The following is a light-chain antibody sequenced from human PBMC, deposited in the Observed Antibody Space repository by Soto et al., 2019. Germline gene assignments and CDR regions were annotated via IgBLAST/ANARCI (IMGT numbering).Light chain of an antibody. CDR2: NVS. Sequence: QSALTQPASVSGSPGQSITISCTGTSSDIGAYDFVYWYQQHPGKAPKLMISNVSNRPSGVSNRFSASKSGNTASLTISGLQAEDEADYYCSSYTTSDTLLFGGGTKLTVL. CDR3: SSYTTSDTLL. V-gene: IGLV2-14*03. CDR1: SSDIGAYDF. J-gene: IGLJ2*01.